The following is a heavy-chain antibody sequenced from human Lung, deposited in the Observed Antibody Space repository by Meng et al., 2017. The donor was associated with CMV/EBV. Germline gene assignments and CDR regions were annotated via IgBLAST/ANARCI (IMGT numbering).Heavy chain of an antibody. CDR3: ARGSTSVTMIVVVITAASLAYDS. D-gene: IGHD3-22*01. J-gene: IGHJ4*02. CDR1: GGSFSGYD. CDR2: INHRGST. Sequence: SXTXSLXXAVYGGSFSGYDWSWIRQSPGKGLEWIGEINHRGSTNYNPSLKSRLTISVDTSKNQFSLKLNSVTAADTAVYYCARGSTSVTMIVVVITAASLAYDSWXQGTLVTVSS. V-gene: IGHV4-34*01.